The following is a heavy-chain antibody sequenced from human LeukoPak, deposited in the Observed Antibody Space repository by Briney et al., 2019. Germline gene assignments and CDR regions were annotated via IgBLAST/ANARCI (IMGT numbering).Heavy chain of an antibody. J-gene: IGHJ4*02. CDR2: IGGSGGST. D-gene: IGHD3-16*02. Sequence: GGSLRLSCAASGFTFSSHAMSWVRQAPGKGLEWVSTIGGSGGSTYYADSVKGRFTISRDNAKNSLYLQMNSLRAEDTAVYYCARDRYDYVWGSYRYTFDYWGQGTLVTVSS. V-gene: IGHV3-23*01. CDR3: ARDRYDYVWGSYRYTFDY. CDR1: GFTFSSHA.